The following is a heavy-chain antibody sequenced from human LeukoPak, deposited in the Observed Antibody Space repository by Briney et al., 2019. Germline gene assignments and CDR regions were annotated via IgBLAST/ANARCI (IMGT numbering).Heavy chain of an antibody. CDR3: ARDAIYCSSTSCYPNYFDY. CDR2: ISAYNGNT. V-gene: IGHV1-18*01. Sequence: ASVKVSCKSSGGSFDSYAVSWVRQAPGQGLEWMGWISAYNGNTNYAQKLQGRVTMTTDTSTSTAYMELRSLRSDDTAVYYCARDAIYCSSTSCYPNYFDYWGQGTLVTVSS. CDR1: GGSFDSYA. J-gene: IGHJ4*02. D-gene: IGHD2-2*01.